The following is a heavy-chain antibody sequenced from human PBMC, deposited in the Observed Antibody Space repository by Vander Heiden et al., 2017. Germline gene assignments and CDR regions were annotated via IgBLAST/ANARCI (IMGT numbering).Heavy chain of an antibody. CDR2: ITSGGDGT. Sequence: EVQLLESGGDLVLPGGYLRLSCAGSGFTFANSAMIWLRQAPGRGLEWVSAITSGGDGTYYADSVKGRFTISRDNSKNTLYLQMNSLRSEDTAVYYCASRWSPWGRGTLVSVSS. D-gene: IGHD2-8*01. CDR1: GFTFANSA. CDR3: ASRWSP. V-gene: IGHV3-23*01. J-gene: IGHJ5*02.